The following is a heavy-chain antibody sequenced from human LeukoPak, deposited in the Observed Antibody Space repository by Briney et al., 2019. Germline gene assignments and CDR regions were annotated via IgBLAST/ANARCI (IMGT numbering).Heavy chain of an antibody. CDR2: IYYSGST. CDR3: ARDPYRTGYSSGRGLDY. J-gene: IGHJ4*02. V-gene: IGHV4-61*01. CDR1: GGSVSSGSYY. D-gene: IGHD6-19*01. Sequence: SETLSLTCTVSGGSVSSGSYYWSWIRQPPGKGLEWIGYIYYSGSTNYNPSLKSRVTISVDTSKNQFSLKLSSVTAADTAVYYCARDPYRTGYSSGRGLDYWGQGTLVTVSS.